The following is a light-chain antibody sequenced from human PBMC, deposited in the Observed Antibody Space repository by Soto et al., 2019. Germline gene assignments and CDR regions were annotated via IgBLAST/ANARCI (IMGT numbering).Light chain of an antibody. CDR2: GIS. J-gene: IGKJ3*01. CDR3: QQYGTFPFT. V-gene: IGKV3-20*01. CDR1: QNLNHNY. Sequence: EVVLTQSPGTLSLSPGERATLSCRASQNLNHNYFAWYQQKPGQGPRLLIYGISTRAAGIPDRFSGSGSGTAFTLTISRLEHEEFAVYYCQQYGTFPFTFGPGTKLDIK.